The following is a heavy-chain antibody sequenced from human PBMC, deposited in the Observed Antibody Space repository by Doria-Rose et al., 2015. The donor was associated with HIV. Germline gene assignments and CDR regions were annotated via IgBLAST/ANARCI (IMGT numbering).Heavy chain of an antibody. V-gene: IGHV4-34*01. CDR2: INHSGST. CDR1: GGSFSGYY. D-gene: IGHD1-1*01. J-gene: IGHJ6*02. Sequence: QVQLQQWGAGLVKPSETLSLTCAVFGGSFSGYYWSWIRQPPGKGLEWIGGINHSGSTNYKASLKSRVTISLDTSKNLFSADTAVYYCARGLLRGGWNDVDYYYGMDVWGQGTTVTVSS. CDR3: ARGLLRGGWNDVDYYYGMDV.